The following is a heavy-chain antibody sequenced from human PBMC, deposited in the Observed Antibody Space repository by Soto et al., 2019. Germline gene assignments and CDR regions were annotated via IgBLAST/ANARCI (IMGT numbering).Heavy chain of an antibody. J-gene: IGHJ4*02. CDR1: GFTFSSYA. D-gene: IGHD3-16*01. V-gene: IGHV3-23*01. Sequence: GGSLRLSCAASGFTFSSYAMSWVRQAPGKGLEWVSSIGGGGGSTYYADSVKGRFTISRDNSKNTLYLQMNSLRAEDTAVYYCAWNPWGLPNSFDYWGQGTLVTVSS. CDR2: IGGGGGST. CDR3: AWNPWGLPNSFDY.